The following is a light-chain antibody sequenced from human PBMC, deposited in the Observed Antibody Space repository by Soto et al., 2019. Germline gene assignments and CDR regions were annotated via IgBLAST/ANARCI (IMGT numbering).Light chain of an antibody. Sequence: QSALTQPPSASGSPGQSVSISCTGTSSDVGAYNQVSWYQQHPGKAPKLMIFEVSKRPSGVPDRFSGSKSGDTASLTVSGLQAEDEADYYCSSYAGSNFPFVFGTGTQLTVL. CDR1: SSDVGAYNQ. CDR2: EVS. J-gene: IGLJ7*01. V-gene: IGLV2-8*01. CDR3: SSYAGSNFPFV.